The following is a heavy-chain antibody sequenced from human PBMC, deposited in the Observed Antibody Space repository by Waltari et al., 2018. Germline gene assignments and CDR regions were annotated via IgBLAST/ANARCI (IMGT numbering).Heavy chain of an antibody. CDR3: ARDWAYSSSSY. D-gene: IGHD6-6*01. J-gene: IGHJ4*02. CDR1: GYTFTSYA. CDR2: INAGNGNT. Sequence: QVQPVQSGAEVKKPGASVTVSCKASGYTFTSYAMHWVRQAPGQRLEWMGWINAGNGNTKYSQKFQGRVTITRDTSASTAYMELSSLRSEDTAVYYCARDWAYSSSSYWGQGTLVTVSS. V-gene: IGHV1-3*01.